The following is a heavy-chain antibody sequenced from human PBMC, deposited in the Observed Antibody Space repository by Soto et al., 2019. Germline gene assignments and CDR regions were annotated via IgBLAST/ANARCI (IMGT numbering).Heavy chain of an antibody. D-gene: IGHD3-10*01. CDR1: GFTFSSYA. Sequence: LRLSCAASGFTFSSYAMSWVRQAPGKGLEWVSAISGSGGSTYYADSVKGRFTISRDNSKNTLYLQMNSLRAEDTAVYYCAKDKMVRGVISNWFDPWGQGTLVTVSS. CDR3: AKDKMVRGVISNWFDP. CDR2: ISGSGGST. V-gene: IGHV3-23*01. J-gene: IGHJ5*02.